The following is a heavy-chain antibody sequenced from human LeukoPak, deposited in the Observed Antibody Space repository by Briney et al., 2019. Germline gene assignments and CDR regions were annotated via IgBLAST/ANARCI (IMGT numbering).Heavy chain of an antibody. CDR3: AKDTSIGRYCTNGVCSPFDY. CDR2: ISDTGATT. CDR1: GFTFSSYA. J-gene: IGHJ4*02. V-gene: IGHV3-23*01. D-gene: IGHD2-8*01. Sequence: GGSLRLSCAGSGFTFSSYAMSWVRQAPGKGLEWVSAISDTGATTYDADSVKGRFTISRDNSRSTLYLQMNSLRAEDTALYYCAKDTSIGRYCTNGVCSPFDYWGQGTLVSVSS.